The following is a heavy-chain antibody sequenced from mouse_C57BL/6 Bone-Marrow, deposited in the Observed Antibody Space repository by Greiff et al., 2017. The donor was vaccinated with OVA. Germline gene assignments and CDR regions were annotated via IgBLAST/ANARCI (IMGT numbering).Heavy chain of an antibody. J-gene: IGHJ2*01. Sequence: VKLQESGPGLVQPSQSLSITCTVSGFSLTSYGVHWVRQSPGKGLEWLGVIWSGGSTDYNAAFISRLSISKDNSKSQVFFKMNSLQADDTAIYYCARMDYYSNPYYFDYWGQGTTLTVSS. V-gene: IGHV2-2*01. D-gene: IGHD2-5*01. CDR1: GFSLTSYG. CDR2: IWSGGST. CDR3: ARMDYYSNPYYFDY.